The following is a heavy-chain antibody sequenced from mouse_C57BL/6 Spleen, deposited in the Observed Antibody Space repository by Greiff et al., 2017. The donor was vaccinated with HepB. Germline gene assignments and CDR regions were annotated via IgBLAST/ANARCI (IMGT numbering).Heavy chain of an antibody. Sequence: QVQLKQPGAELVKPGASVKLSCKASGYTFTSYWMHWVKQRPGQGLEWIGMIHPNSGSTNYNEKFKSKATLTVDKSSSTAYMQLSSLTSEDSAVYYCATYGSSYWFAYWGQGTLVTVSA. V-gene: IGHV1-64*01. CDR3: ATYGSSYWFAY. J-gene: IGHJ3*01. CDR1: GYTFTSYW. CDR2: IHPNSGST. D-gene: IGHD1-1*01.